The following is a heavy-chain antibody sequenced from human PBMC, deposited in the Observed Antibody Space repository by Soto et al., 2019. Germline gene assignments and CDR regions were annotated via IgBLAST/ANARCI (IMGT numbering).Heavy chain of an antibody. D-gene: IGHD6-19*01. CDR1: GYTFTSYG. Sequence: QVQLVQSGAEVKKPGASVKVSCKASGYTFTSYGISWVRQAPGQGREWMGWISAYNGNTNYAQKLQGRVTMTTDTATSTAYMELRSLRSDDTAVYYCAREGGGIAVAGTSGAFDIWGQGTMVTVSS. CDR2: ISAYNGNT. V-gene: IGHV1-18*01. J-gene: IGHJ3*02. CDR3: AREGGGIAVAGTSGAFDI.